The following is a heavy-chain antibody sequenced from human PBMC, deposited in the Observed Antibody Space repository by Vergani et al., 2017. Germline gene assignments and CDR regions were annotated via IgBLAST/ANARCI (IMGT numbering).Heavy chain of an antibody. Sequence: QLQLQESGSGLVKPSQTLSLTCAVSGGSISSGGYSWSWIRQPPGKGLEWIGYIYHSGSTYYNPSLKSRVTISVDRSKNQFSLKLSSVTAADTAVYYCPRGGTVVGSGSFAIWSQGTMVTVSS. CDR2: IYHSGST. V-gene: IGHV4-30-2*01. D-gene: IGHD4-23*01. CDR3: PRGGTVVGSGSFAI. CDR1: GGSISSGGYS. J-gene: IGHJ3*02.